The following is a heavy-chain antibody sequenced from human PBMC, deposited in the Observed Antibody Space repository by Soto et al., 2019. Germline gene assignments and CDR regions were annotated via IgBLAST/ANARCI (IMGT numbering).Heavy chain of an antibody. CDR1: GFTFSSYE. J-gene: IGHJ4*02. V-gene: IGHV3-48*03. D-gene: IGHD3-22*01. CDR2: ISSSGSTI. Sequence: GGSLRLSCAASGFTFSSYEMNWVRQAPGKGLEWVSYISSSGSTIYYADSVKGRFTISRDNAKNSLYLQMNSLRAEDTAVYYCAGGGLYDSSGYFDYWGQGTLVTVSS. CDR3: AGGGLYDSSGYFDY.